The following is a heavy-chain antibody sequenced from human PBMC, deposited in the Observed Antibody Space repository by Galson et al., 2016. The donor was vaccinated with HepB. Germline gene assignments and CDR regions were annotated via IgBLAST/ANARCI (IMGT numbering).Heavy chain of an antibody. D-gene: IGHD3-22*01. CDR1: GFTFSSYA. CDR2: ISFDGSNK. Sequence: SLRLSCAASGFTFSSYAMHWVRQAPGKGLEWVAVISFDGSNKYYADSVKGRFTISRDNSKNTLYLQMNSLRAEDTAVYYCARVAQDPGGFYFLVYIDIWGQGSMVTVSS. V-gene: IGHV3-30*04. J-gene: IGHJ3*02. CDR3: ARVAQDPGGFYFLVYIDI.